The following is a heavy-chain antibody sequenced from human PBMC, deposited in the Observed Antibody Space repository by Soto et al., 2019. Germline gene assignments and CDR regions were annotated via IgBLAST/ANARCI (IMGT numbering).Heavy chain of an antibody. V-gene: IGHV1-3*01. D-gene: IGHD3-3*01. J-gene: IGHJ6*02. CDR3: PRDPRRTTIFGVGGQYYYYGMDV. Sequence: QVQLVQSGAEVKKPGASVKVSCKASGYTFTSYAMHWVRQAPGQRLEWMGWINAGNGNTKYSQKFQGRVTITRDTSASTAYMELSSLRSEDTAVYYCPRDPRRTTIFGVGGQYYYYGMDVWGQGTTVTVSS. CDR2: INAGNGNT. CDR1: GYTFTSYA.